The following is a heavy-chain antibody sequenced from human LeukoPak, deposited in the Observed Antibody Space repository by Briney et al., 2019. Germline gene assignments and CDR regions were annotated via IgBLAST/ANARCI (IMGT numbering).Heavy chain of an antibody. CDR1: GFTFSSYG. Sequence: PGGSLRLSCAASGFTFSSYGMHWVRQAPGKGLEWVDLIWSDGSNKFYSDSVKGRFTISRDNSKHTLYLQMNSLRADDTASYYCARRDYGDAFDYWGQGTLVTVSS. V-gene: IGHV3-33*01. D-gene: IGHD4-17*01. J-gene: IGHJ4*02. CDR3: ARRDYGDAFDY. CDR2: IWSDGSNK.